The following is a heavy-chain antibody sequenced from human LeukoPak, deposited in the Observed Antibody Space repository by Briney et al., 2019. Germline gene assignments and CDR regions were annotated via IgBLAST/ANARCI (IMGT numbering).Heavy chain of an antibody. J-gene: IGHJ3*02. D-gene: IGHD1-20*01. CDR3: AISYNFDAFDI. CDR2: INHSGST. CDR1: GGSFSGYY. V-gene: IGHV4-34*01. Sequence: SETLSLTCAVYGGSFSGYYWSWIRQPPGKGLEWIGEINHSGSTNYNPSLKSRVTISVDTSKNQFSLKLSSVTAADTAVCYCAISYNFDAFDIWGQGTMVTVSS.